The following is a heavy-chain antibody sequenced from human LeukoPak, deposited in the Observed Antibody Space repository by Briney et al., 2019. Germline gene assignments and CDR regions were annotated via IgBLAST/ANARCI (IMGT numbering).Heavy chain of an antibody. Sequence: GESLKISCKGSGYSFTSYWIGGLRQMPGKGLGGLAIFYPGDSETTYSPSFQAEVPFPAAKPITTAYLQWTTLKASDTAMYYCARLRRGSSGGLTYYFDYWGQGNLVTVSS. D-gene: IGHD3-22*01. CDR3: ARLRRGSSGGLTYYFDY. CDR2: FYPGDSET. CDR1: GYSFTSYW. J-gene: IGHJ4*02. V-gene: IGHV5-51*01.